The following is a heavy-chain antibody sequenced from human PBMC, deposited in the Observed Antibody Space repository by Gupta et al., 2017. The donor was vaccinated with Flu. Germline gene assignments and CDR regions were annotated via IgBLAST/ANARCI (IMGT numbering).Heavy chain of an antibody. CDR1: GLTLSGSH. CDR3: ARDLNWAFIL. V-gene: IGHV3-48*02. D-gene: IGHD3-16*01. CDR2: IGSGGNT. J-gene: IGHJ4*02. Sequence: EVQLVESGGGLVQPGGSLRLTCVMSGLTLSGSHMNWIRQAPGKGLEWIAYIGSGGNTDYADSVRGRFTISRDNARDSLFLQMNSLRDEDTALYYCARDLNWAFILRGQGAQVTVSS.